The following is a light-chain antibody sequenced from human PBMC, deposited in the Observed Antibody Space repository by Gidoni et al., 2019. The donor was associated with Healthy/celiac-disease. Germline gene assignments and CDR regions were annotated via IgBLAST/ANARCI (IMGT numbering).Light chain of an antibody. Sequence: IVMTQSPDSLAVSLGERATINCKSSQNVLYSSNNKNYLAWYQQKPGQPPKLLIYWASTRESGVPDRFSGSGSGTDFTLTISSLQAEDVAVYYCQQYYSTLWTFGQGTKVEIK. CDR2: WAS. V-gene: IGKV4-1*01. CDR3: QQYYSTLWT. J-gene: IGKJ1*01. CDR1: QNVLYSSNNKNY.